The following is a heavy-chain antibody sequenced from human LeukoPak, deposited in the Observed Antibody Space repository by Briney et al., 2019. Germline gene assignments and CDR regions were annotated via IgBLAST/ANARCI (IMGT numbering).Heavy chain of an antibody. CDR1: GYTFTSYY. Sequence: ASVKVSCKASGYTFTSYYMHWVRQAPGQGLEWMGMIYPRDGSTSYAQKFQGRVTVTRDTSTSTAHMELSGLRSEDTAVYYCVRDQEGFDYWGQGTLVTVSS. J-gene: IGHJ4*02. CDR3: VRDQEGFDY. V-gene: IGHV1-46*01. CDR2: IYPRDGST.